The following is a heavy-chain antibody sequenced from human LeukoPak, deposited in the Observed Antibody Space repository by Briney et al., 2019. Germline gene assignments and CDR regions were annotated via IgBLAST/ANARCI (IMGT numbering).Heavy chain of an antibody. J-gene: IGHJ4*02. CDR3: ARDSIVGAFDY. CDR2: INPSGGST. V-gene: IGHV1-46*01. CDR1: GYTFTTNY. Sequence: ASVKVSCKASGYTFTTNYIHWVRQAPGQGLEWMGIINPSGGSTNYAQKFQGRVTMTKDMSTSTVYMELSSLRSEDTAVYYCARDSIVGAFDYWGQGTLVTVSS. D-gene: IGHD1-26*01.